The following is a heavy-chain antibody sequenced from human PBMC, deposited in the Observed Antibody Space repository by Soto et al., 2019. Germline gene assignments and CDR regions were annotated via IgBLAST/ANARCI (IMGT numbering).Heavy chain of an antibody. CDR1: GFTFSSYS. J-gene: IGHJ4*02. V-gene: IGHV3-21*01. CDR3: ARDVITGTYFAY. CDR2: ISSSSSYI. D-gene: IGHD1-20*01. Sequence: EVQLVESGGGLVKPGGSLRLSCAASGFTFSSYSMNWVRQAPGKGLEWVSSISSSSSYIYYADSVQGRFTISRDNAKNSLYLQMNSLRAEDTAVYYCARDVITGTYFAYWGQGTLVTVSS.